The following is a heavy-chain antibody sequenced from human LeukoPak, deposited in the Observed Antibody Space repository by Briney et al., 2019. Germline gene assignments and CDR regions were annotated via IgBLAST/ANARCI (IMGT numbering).Heavy chain of an antibody. CDR1: GGSISSYY. Sequence: PETLSLTCTVSGGSISSYYWSWIRQPPGKGLEWIGYIYYSGSTNYNPSLKSRVTISVDTSKTQFSLKLSSVTAADTAVYYCARGPVAAAAKGFDYWGQGTLVTVSS. CDR3: ARGPVAAAAKGFDY. J-gene: IGHJ4*02. V-gene: IGHV4-59*01. D-gene: IGHD6-13*01. CDR2: IYYSGST.